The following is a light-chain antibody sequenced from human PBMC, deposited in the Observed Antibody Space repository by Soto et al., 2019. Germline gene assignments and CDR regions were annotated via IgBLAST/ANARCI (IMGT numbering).Light chain of an antibody. V-gene: IGKV3-11*01. J-gene: IGKJ5*01. CDR2: DAS. CDR1: QSVSSY. Sequence: IVLTQSPATLSLSPGERATLSCRASQSVSSYLAWYQQKPGQAPRLLIYDASNRATGIPARFSGSGSGTDFTLTISSLEAEDFAVYYCQQRYNWPPFTFGQGTRLEIK. CDR3: QQRYNWPPFT.